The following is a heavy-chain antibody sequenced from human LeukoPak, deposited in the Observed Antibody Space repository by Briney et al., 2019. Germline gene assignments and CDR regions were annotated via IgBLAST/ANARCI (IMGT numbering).Heavy chain of an antibody. Sequence: ASVKVSCKASGYTFTSYGISWVRQAPGQGLEWMGWISAYNGNTNYAQKPQGRVTMTTDTSTSTAYMELRSLRSDDTAVYYCARVFIGGYGDVYYFDYWGQGTLVTVSS. CDR1: GYTFTSYG. D-gene: IGHD4-17*01. V-gene: IGHV1-18*01. J-gene: IGHJ4*02. CDR3: ARVFIGGYGDVYYFDY. CDR2: ISAYNGNT.